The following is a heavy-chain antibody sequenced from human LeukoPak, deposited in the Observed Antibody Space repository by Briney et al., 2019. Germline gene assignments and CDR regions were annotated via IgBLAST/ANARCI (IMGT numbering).Heavy chain of an antibody. D-gene: IGHD2-15*01. CDR2: IYYSGST. J-gene: IGHJ6*02. Sequence: PSETLSLTCAVYGGSFSGYYWGWIRQPPGKGLEWIGSIYYSGSTYYNPSLKSRVTISVDTSKNQFSLKLSSVTAADTAVYYCASQCSGGSCYSRYYYGMDVWGQGTTVTVSS. V-gene: IGHV4-39*01. CDR1: GGSFSGYY. CDR3: ASQCSGGSCYSRYYYGMDV.